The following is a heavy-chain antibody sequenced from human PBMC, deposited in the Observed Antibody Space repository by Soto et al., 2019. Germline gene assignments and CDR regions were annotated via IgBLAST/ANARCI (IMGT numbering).Heavy chain of an antibody. J-gene: IGHJ5*02. D-gene: IGHD6-13*01. CDR1: GGSISSYY. V-gene: IGHV4-59*01. CDR3: ARAVAAVSWWFDP. Sequence: PSETLSLTCTVSGGSISSYYWSWIRQSPGKGLEWIGYISYSGSTTYKPSLKSRVTISVDTSKNQFSLKLRSVTAADTAVYYCARAVAAVSWWFDPWGQGTLVTVSS. CDR2: ISYSGST.